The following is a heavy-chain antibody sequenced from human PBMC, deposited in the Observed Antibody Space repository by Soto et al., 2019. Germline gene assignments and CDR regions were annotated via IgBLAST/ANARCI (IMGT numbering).Heavy chain of an antibody. CDR3: ARATTEDQWLEGGDAFDI. D-gene: IGHD6-19*01. CDR1: GYTFTSYG. CDR2: ISAYNGNT. J-gene: IGHJ3*02. Sequence: PWASVKVSCKASGYTFTSYGISWVRQAPGQGLEWMGWISAYNGNTNYAQKLQGRVTMTTDTSTSTAYMELRSLRSDDTAVYYCARATTEDQWLEGGDAFDIWGQGTMVTVSS. V-gene: IGHV1-18*01.